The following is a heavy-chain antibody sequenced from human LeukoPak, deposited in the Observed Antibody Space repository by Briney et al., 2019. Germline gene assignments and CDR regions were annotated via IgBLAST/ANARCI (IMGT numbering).Heavy chain of an antibody. V-gene: IGHV1-69*05. CDR3: AREYYDSSGYPKYYFDY. D-gene: IGHD3-22*01. J-gene: IGHJ4*02. Sequence: SVKVSCKASGGTFSSYAISWVRQAPGQGLEWMGGIIPIFGTANYAQKFQGRVTITTDESTSTAYVELSSLRSEDTAVYYCAREYYDSSGYPKYYFDYWGQGTLVTVSS. CDR1: GGTFSSYA. CDR2: IIPIFGTA.